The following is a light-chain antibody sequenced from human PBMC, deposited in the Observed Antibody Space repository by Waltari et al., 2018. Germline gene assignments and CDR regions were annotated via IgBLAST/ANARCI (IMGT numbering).Light chain of an antibody. Sequence: STRATGCFRGMSLASYHPKPGQAPRLLLFCGSTRATGTPDRFSGSGSGTDFTLTISRLEPDDFALYYCQQYDNSPPLTFGGGTRVEIK. CDR3: QQYDNSPPLT. J-gene: IGKJ4*01. CDR1: GCFRGMS. CDR2: CGS. V-gene: IGKV3-20*01.